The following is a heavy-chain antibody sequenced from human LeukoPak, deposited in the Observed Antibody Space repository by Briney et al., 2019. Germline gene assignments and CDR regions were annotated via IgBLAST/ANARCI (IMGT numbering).Heavy chain of an antibody. V-gene: IGHV1-69*05. D-gene: IGHD3-10*01. CDR2: IIPIFGTA. J-gene: IGHJ4*02. CDR1: GGTFSSYA. Sequence: SVKVSCKASGGTFSSYAISWVRQAPGQGLEWMGRIIPIFGTANYAQKFQGRVTITTDESTSAAYMELSSLRSEDTAVYYCASGYYYGSGSYAYWGQGTLVTVSS. CDR3: ASGYYYGSGSYAY.